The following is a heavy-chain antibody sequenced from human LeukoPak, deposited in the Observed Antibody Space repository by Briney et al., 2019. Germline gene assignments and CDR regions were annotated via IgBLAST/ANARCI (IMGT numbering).Heavy chain of an antibody. V-gene: IGHV4-59*11. CDR1: GGSISSHY. CDR3: ARGQLVDY. Sequence: PSGALSLTWPGSGGSISSHYWRWIRPPPGKELEWIGYIYYSGSTNYNPSRKSRVTISVDTSKNQFSLKLSSVTAADTAVYYCARGQLVDYWGQGTLVTVSS. D-gene: IGHD6-6*01. CDR2: IYYSGST. J-gene: IGHJ4*02.